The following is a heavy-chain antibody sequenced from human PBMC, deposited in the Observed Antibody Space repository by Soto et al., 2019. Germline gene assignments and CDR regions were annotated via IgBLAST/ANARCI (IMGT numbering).Heavy chain of an antibody. CDR1: GFTFNSYA. CDR3: AKGYCISTSCYRSFDI. J-gene: IGHJ3*02. D-gene: IGHD2-2*02. CDR2: ISGSGDST. V-gene: IGHV3-23*01. Sequence: HPGGSLRLSCAASGFTFNSYAMSWVRQAPGKGLEWVSAISGSGDSTYYADSVKGRFTISRDNSKNTVYLQMNSLRAEDTAVYYCAKGYCISTSCYRSFDIWGQGTMVTVSS.